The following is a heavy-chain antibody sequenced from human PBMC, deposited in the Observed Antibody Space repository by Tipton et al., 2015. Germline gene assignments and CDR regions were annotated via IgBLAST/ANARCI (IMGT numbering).Heavy chain of an antibody. J-gene: IGHJ4*02. CDR3: ATEPPMVRGVIIYPGG. D-gene: IGHD3-10*01. CDR1: GGTFSSYG. CDR2: MNPSSGNT. Sequence: QSGPEVKKPGSSVKVSCKASGGTFSSYGISWVRQAPGQGLEWMGWMNPSSGNTGYAQKFQGRISMTRNTSINTAYMELSSLRSEDTAVYYCATEPPMVRGVIIYPGGWGQGTLVTVSS. V-gene: IGHV1-8*02.